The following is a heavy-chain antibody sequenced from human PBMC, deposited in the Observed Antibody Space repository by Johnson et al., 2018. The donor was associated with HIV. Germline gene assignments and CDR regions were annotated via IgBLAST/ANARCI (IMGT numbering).Heavy chain of an antibody. J-gene: IGHJ3*02. CDR1: GITVSSNY. CDR3: ARDRAYHCSGGSCSHVFDI. V-gene: IGHV3-66*01. D-gene: IGHD2-15*01. Sequence: VQLVESGGGLVQPGGSLRLSCAASGITVSSNYMTWVRQAPGKGLEWVSVIYADGGTYYPESVKARLPISRDRSENTLYLQMNSLRAEDTAMYYCARDRAYHCSGGSCSHVFDIWGQGTMVTVSS. CDR2: IYADGGT.